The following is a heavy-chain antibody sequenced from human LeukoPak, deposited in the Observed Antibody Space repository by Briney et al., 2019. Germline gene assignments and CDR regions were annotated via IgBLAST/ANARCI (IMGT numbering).Heavy chain of an antibody. Sequence: GGSLRLSCAASGFTFDDYGMSWVRQAPGKGLEWVSSINWNGGSTGYADSVKGRFTISRDNAKNSLYLQMNSLRAEDTALYYCARDVRYCSGGSCYGGCFDYWGQGTLVTVSS. D-gene: IGHD2-15*01. V-gene: IGHV3-20*04. CDR2: INWNGGST. J-gene: IGHJ4*02. CDR1: GFTFDDYG. CDR3: ARDVRYCSGGSCYGGCFDY.